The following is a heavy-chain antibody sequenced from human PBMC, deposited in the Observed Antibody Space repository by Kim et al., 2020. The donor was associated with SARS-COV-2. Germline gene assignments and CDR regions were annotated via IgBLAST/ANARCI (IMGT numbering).Heavy chain of an antibody. CDR2: IFGSGHGT. V-gene: IGHV3-23*01. Sequence: GGSLRLSCVASRFTFSSSAMTWVRQAPGKGLEWVSTIFGSGHGTYYADFVKGRIVVSRDNSKHILYLQMNNLRGDDTAIYYCAKNVHITSVTFLWYFDLWGRGSSVTVSS. J-gene: IGHJ2*01. D-gene: IGHD2-2*01. CDR3: AKNVHITSVTFLWYFDL. CDR1: RFTFSSSA.